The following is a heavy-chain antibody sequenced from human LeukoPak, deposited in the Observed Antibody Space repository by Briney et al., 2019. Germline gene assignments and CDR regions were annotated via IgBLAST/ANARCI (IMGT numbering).Heavy chain of an antibody. J-gene: IGHJ4*02. V-gene: IGHV1-46*01. Sequence: ASVKVSCKASGYTSTSYYMHWVRQAPGQGLEWMGIINPSGGSTSYAQKFQGRVTMTRDTSTSTVYMELSSLRSEDTAVYYCARDNGDYYDSSGYYYPFDYWGQGTLVTVSS. CDR3: ARDNGDYYDSSGYYYPFDY. D-gene: IGHD3-22*01. CDR2: INPSGGST. CDR1: GYTSTSYY.